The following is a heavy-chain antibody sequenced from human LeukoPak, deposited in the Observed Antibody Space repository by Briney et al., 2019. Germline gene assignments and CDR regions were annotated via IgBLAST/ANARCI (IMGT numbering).Heavy chain of an antibody. CDR3: AKDREYCSGGSCYYYYGMDV. CDR2: ISYGGSNK. V-gene: IGHV3-30*18. D-gene: IGHD2-15*01. J-gene: IGHJ6*02. Sequence: GGSLRLSCAASGFTFSSYGMHWVRQAPGKGREWVAVISYGGSNKDYAEPVKRRFSNTRDNSKNTLYLQMNSLRAADTAVYYCAKDREYCSGGSCYYYYGMDVWGQGTTVTVSS. CDR1: GFTFSSYG.